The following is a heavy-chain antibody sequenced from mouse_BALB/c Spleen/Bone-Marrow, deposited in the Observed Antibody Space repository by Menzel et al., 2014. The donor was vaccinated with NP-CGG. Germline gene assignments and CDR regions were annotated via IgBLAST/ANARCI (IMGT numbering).Heavy chain of an antibody. V-gene: IGHV5-6-5*01. J-gene: IGHJ3*01. CDR1: GFTFSSYA. CDR3: ASHLDSSGAY. D-gene: IGHD3-2*01. Sequence: EVQRVESGGGLVKPGGSLKLSCAASGFTFSSYAMSWVRQTPEKRLEWVASISSGGSTYYPDSVKGRFTISRDNARNILYLQMRSLKSEDTAMYYCASHLDSSGAYWGQGTLVTVSA. CDR2: ISSGGST.